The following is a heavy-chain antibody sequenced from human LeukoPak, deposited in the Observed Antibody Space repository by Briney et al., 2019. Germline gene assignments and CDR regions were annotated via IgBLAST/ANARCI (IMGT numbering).Heavy chain of an antibody. V-gene: IGHV4-39*02. Sequence: SETLSLTCTVSGGSISSSSYYWGCIRQPPGKGLECIGSIYYSGSTYYNPSLKSRVTISVDTSKNQFSLKLSSVTAADTAVYYCARDPKEYYFGLGAPKGWFDPWGQGTLVTVSS. CDR1: GGSISSSSYY. D-gene: IGHD2/OR15-2a*01. CDR3: ARDPKEYYFGLGAPKGWFDP. J-gene: IGHJ5*02. CDR2: IYYSGST.